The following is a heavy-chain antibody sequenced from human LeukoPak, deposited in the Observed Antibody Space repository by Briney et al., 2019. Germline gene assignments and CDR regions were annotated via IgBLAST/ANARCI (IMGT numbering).Heavy chain of an antibody. CDR2: ISYDGSNK. V-gene: IGHV3-30-3*01. CDR1: GFTFSSYA. J-gene: IGHJ4*02. Sequence: GGSLRLSCAASGFTFSSYAMHWVRQAPGKGLEWVAVISYDGSNKYYADSVKGRFTISRDNSKNTLYLQMNSLRAEDTAVYYCARGRYGSGSPYFDYWGQGTLVTVSS. CDR3: ARGRYGSGSPYFDY. D-gene: IGHD3-10*01.